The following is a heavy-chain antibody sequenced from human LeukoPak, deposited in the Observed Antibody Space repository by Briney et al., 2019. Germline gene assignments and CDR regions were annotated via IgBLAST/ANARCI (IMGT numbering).Heavy chain of an antibody. V-gene: IGHV3-48*01. CDR1: GFTFSMYS. CDR2: LSSTRST. D-gene: IGHD1-20*01. J-gene: IGHJ4*02. CDR3: ARDDNWVFDY. Sequence: TGGSLRLSCAASGFTFSMYSMNWVRQAPGKGPEWVSYLSSTRSTYADSVKGRFTISRDNAKSSLYLQMNSLRAEDTAGYYCARDDNWVFDYWGQGAQVTVSS.